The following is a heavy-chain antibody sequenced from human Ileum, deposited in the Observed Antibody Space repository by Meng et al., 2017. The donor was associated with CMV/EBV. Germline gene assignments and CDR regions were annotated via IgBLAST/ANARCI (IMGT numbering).Heavy chain of an antibody. Sequence: QVHLVQSGSEWKTPGASVKVSCTTSGYTFTSNNIIWVRQAPGQGPEWMGWIDTNTGNPTYAQDFTGRFVFSLDTSVNTAYLQISSLKAEDTAVYYCARDGLSGRYFDYWGQGTLVTVSS. J-gene: IGHJ4*02. CDR1: GYTFTSNN. D-gene: IGHD1-26*01. V-gene: IGHV7-4-1*02. CDR2: IDTNTGNP. CDR3: ARDGLSGRYFDY.